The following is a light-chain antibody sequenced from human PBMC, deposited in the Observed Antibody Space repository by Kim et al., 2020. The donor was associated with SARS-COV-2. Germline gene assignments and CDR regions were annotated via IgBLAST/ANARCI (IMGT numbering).Light chain of an antibody. CDR2: QHS. Sequence: VSPGQMTSFPGAGDKLGVGDAGWYQQEPGQSPVLVIYQHSKRPSGIPERFSGSNSGNTATLTNSGTQAMDEADYYCQAWDSSTGVFGGGTQLTVL. J-gene: IGLJ3*02. CDR1: KLGVGD. V-gene: IGLV3-1*01. CDR3: QAWDSSTGV.